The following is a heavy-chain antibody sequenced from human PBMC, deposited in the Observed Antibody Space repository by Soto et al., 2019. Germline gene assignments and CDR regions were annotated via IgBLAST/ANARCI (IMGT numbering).Heavy chain of an antibody. V-gene: IGHV4-59*01. CDR3: ARDNSSSWYNDAFDI. Sequence: SETLSLTCTVSGGSISSYYRSWIRQPPGKGLEWIGYIYYSGSTNYNPSLKSRVTISVDTSKNQFSLKLSSVTAVDTAVYYCARDNSSSWYNDAFDIWGQGTMVTVSS. CDR2: IYYSGST. D-gene: IGHD6-13*01. J-gene: IGHJ3*02. CDR1: GGSISSYY.